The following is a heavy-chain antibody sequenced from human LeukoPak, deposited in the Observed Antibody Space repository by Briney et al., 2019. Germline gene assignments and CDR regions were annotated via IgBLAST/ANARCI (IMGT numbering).Heavy chain of an antibody. Sequence: ASVKVSYKASGYTFTGYYMHWVRQAPGQGLEWMGWINPNSGGTNYAQKFQGRVTMTRDTSISTAYMELSRLRSDDTAVYYCAREYYDFWSGIDYWGQGTLVTVSS. V-gene: IGHV1-2*02. CDR3: AREYYDFWSGIDY. CDR2: INPNSGGT. D-gene: IGHD3-3*01. CDR1: GYTFTGYY. J-gene: IGHJ4*02.